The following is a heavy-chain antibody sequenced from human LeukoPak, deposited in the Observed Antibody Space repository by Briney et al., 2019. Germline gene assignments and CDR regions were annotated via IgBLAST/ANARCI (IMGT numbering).Heavy chain of an antibody. CDR1: GGSISSYY. J-gene: IGHJ2*01. CDR2: IHHSGTT. V-gene: IGHV4-59*01. Sequence: SETLSLTCTVSGGSISSYYWSWIRQPPGKGLEWIGYIHHSGTTNQSPSLKSRVTISVHTSENQFSLKLNSVTAADTAVYYCARDASTSWPYWYFDLWGRGTLVTVSS. CDR3: ARDASTSWPYWYFDL. D-gene: IGHD6-13*01.